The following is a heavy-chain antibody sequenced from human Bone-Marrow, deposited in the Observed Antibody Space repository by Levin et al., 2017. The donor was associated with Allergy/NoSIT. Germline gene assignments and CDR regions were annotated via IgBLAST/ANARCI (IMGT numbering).Heavy chain of an antibody. D-gene: IGHD6-13*01. CDR3: ARHGIAAADYYFGS. Sequence: GGSLRLSCEASGYRFTSYWISWVRRMPGKGLEWMGRIDPSDSDTNYSPSFEGHVTISADKSTNIAYLQWSSLKASDTAMYYCARHGIAAADYYFGSWGQGTLVTVSS. J-gene: IGHJ4*02. CDR1: GYRFTSYW. CDR2: IDPSDSDT. V-gene: IGHV5-10-1*01.